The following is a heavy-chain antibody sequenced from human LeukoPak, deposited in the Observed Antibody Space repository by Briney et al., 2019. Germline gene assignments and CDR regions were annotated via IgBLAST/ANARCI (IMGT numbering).Heavy chain of an antibody. Sequence: SETLSLTCSVSGGSVSNDYWSWIRQPAGKGLEWIGRIYASGEINYNPSLKSRVTLSMDTSANHFSLKLSSATAADTAVYYCAKGRHGGGLNVWGQGTTVT. V-gene: IGHV4-4*07. J-gene: IGHJ6*02. CDR3: AKGRHGGGLNV. D-gene: IGHD2-15*01. CDR1: GGSVSNDY. CDR2: IYASGEI.